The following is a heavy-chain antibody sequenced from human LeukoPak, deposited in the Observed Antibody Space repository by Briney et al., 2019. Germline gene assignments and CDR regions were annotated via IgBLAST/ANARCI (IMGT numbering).Heavy chain of an antibody. D-gene: IGHD2-21*01. J-gene: IGHJ6*02. Sequence: SVKVSCKASGGTFSSYAFSWVRQAPGQGLEWMGGIIPIVGTTNYAQMFQGRVTITADESTSTAYMELSSLRSEDTAVYYCARYLLSLDVWGQGTTVTVSS. V-gene: IGHV1-69*01. CDR1: GGTFSSYA. CDR3: ARYLLSLDV. CDR2: IIPIVGTT.